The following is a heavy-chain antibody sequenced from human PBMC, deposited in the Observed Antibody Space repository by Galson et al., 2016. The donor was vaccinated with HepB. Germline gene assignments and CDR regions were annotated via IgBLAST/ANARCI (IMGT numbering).Heavy chain of an antibody. V-gene: IGHV3-9*01. J-gene: IGHJ5*02. D-gene: IGHD3-10*01. Sequence: SLRLSCAASGFTFDDYAMHWVRQAPGKGLEWVSRISWNSGVVHYADSVKGRFTISRDNAKNSLFLQMNRLRFEDKALDYCAKEANYYCSGNWFDPWGQGTLVTVSS. CDR3: AKEANYYCSGNWFDP. CDR1: GFTFDDYA. CDR2: ISWNSGVV.